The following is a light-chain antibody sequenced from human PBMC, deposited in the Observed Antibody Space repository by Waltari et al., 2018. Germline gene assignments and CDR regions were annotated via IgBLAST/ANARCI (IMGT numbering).Light chain of an antibody. Sequence: DIVMTQSPLSLPVTPGEPASISCRSSQSLLHVDGHTYLDWYLQKPGQSPQVLIFMGSNRAAGVPDRFSGSGSGTDFTLKISRVEAEDVGVYYCMQPLETPWTFGQGTKVEIK. CDR3: MQPLETPWT. CDR2: MGS. CDR1: QSLLHVDGHTY. V-gene: IGKV2-28*01. J-gene: IGKJ1*01.